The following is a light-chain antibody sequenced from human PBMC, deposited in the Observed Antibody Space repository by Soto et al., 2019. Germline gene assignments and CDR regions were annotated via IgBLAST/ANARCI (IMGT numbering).Light chain of an antibody. CDR2: GAS. Sequence: EVVKTQSPATLSVPPGERATLSCSAGQSVSTDLAWYQQKPGQAPRVLVYGASTRATGIPDRFSGGGSGTEVTFTISSLQSEDFAVYYWQQYNIWPPGTFDEATKVEIK. V-gene: IGKV3-15*01. CDR3: QQYNIWPPGT. J-gene: IGKJ1*01. CDR1: QSVSTD.